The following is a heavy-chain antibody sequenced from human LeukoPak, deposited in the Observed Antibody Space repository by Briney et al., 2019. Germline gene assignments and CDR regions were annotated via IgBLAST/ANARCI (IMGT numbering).Heavy chain of an antibody. V-gene: IGHV3-7*01. CDR2: IKQDGSEK. CDR1: GFTFSSYW. D-gene: IGHD3-22*01. J-gene: IGHJ4*02. Sequence: GGSLRLSCAASGFTFSSYWMSWVRQAPGKGLEWVANIKQDGSEKYYVDSVKGRFTIPRDNAKNSLYLQMNSLRAEDTAVYYCARTFEYYDSSGYYYFDYWGQGTLVTVSS. CDR3: ARTFEYYDSSGYYYFDY.